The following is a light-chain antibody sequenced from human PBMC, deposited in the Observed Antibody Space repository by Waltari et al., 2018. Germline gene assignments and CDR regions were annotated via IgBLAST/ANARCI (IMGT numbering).Light chain of an antibody. J-gene: IGKJ1*01. CDR3: QQYSNWPPT. V-gene: IGKV3-15*01. Sequence: ETVMTQSPAPLSVSPGEGATLSCRASESVSTKLAWYQRKSGQAPRLLIYGASTRATGIPARFSGTGSGTEFTLTVSSLQSEDFALYYCQQYSNWPPTFGQGTKVDIK. CDR2: GAS. CDR1: ESVSTK.